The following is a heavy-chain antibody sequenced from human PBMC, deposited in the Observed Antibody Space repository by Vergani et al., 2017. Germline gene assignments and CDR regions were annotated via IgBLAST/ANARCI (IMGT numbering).Heavy chain of an antibody. Sequence: QVHLRESGPGLVRPSETLSLTCGVSGYAITSGYYWGWIRQPPGKGLEWIGSIYHNANTYYKSSLKSRITMSVDTSRNQFSLKLTSVTAADTAVYYCARHLIVGTTADFWGQGTLVTVSP. CDR1: GYAITSGYY. D-gene: IGHD1-26*01. CDR2: IYHNANT. V-gene: IGHV4-38-2*01. CDR3: ARHLIVGTTADF. J-gene: IGHJ4*02.